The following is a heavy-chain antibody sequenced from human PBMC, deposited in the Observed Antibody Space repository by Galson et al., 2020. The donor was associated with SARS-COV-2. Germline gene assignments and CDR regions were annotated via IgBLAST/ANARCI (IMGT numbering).Heavy chain of an antibody. CDR2: IDWNDDK. CDR1: GFSLTTGGLC. D-gene: IGHD3-10*01. J-gene: IGHJ3*02. Sequence: SGPPLVKSTHTLTLTCTFSGFSLTTGGLCVTWIRQTLGKALEWLALIDWNDDKYYSASLKTRLSISKDTSKHQVVLTMTNMDPVDTATYFCARAGGGGELLGTVDIWGQGILVTVSS. CDR3: ARAGGGGELLGTVDI. V-gene: IGHV2-70*01.